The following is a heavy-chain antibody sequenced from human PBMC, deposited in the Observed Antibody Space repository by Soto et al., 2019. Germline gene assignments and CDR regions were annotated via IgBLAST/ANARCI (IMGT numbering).Heavy chain of an antibody. V-gene: IGHV3-48*02. J-gene: IGHJ3*02. CDR1: GFTFSSYS. CDR3: ARGTDYYDSSGYYYAAFDI. Sequence: GGSLRLSCAASGFTFSSYSMNWVRQAPGKGLEWVSYISSSSTIYYADSVKGRFTISRDNAKNSLYLQMNSLRDEDTAMYYCARGTDYYDSSGYYYAAFDIWGQGTMVTVSS. D-gene: IGHD3-22*01. CDR2: ISSSSTI.